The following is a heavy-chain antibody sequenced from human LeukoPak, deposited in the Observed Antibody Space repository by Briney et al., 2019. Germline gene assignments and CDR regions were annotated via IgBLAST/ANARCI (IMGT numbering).Heavy chain of an antibody. CDR2: NNHSGST. V-gene: IGHV4-34*01. D-gene: IGHD5-12*01. CDR3: ARRSRVDLADGIAWPLDY. J-gene: IGHJ4*02. Sequence: SETLSLTCAVYGGSFTAYYWNWIRQPPGKGLQWIGENNHSGSTNYIPSLKSRVTISVDTSKNQFSLKLSSVTAADSGVYYCARRSRVDLADGIAWPLDYWGRGTLVTVSS. CDR1: GGSFTAYY.